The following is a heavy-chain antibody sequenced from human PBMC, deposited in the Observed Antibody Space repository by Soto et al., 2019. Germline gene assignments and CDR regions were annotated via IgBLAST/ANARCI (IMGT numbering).Heavy chain of an antibody. CDR2: IYYSGST. D-gene: IGHD3-3*01. CDR1: GGSISSCGYY. V-gene: IGHV4-31*03. CDR3: VLGHYDFWSGYYIDY. J-gene: IGHJ4*02. Sequence: HVQLQESGPGLVKPSQTLSLTCTVSGGSISSCGYYWSWIRQHPGKGLAWIGYIYYSGSTYYNPSLKSRGTISVDTSKNQFSLKLSSVTAADTAVYYCVLGHYDFWSGYYIDYWGQGTLVTVSS.